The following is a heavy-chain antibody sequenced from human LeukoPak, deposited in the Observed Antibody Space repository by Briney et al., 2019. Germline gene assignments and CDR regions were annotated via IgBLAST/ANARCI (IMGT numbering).Heavy chain of an antibody. V-gene: IGHV4-61*02. CDR3: ARTTIAGEYYFDY. CDR2: IYTSGST. D-gene: IGHD3-10*01. CDR1: GDSISSSSYY. Sequence: SETLSLTCTVAGDSISSSSYYWSWIRQPAGKGLEWIGRIYTSGSTNYNPSLKSRVTMSVDTSKNQFSLKLSSVTAADTAVYYCARTTIAGEYYFDYWGQGTLVTVSS. J-gene: IGHJ4*02.